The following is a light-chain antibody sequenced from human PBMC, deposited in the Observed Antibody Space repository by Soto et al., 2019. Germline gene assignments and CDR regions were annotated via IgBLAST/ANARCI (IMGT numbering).Light chain of an antibody. CDR3: QQYDSSLWT. Sequence: EIVLTQSPVTLSLSPGERATLSCMASQTITSNYLAWYQQKPGQAPRLLIYAASNRATGIPDRFSGSGSGTEFTLTISGLEPEDFAVYYCQQYDSSLWTFGQGTK. CDR2: AAS. J-gene: IGKJ1*01. CDR1: QTITSNY. V-gene: IGKV3-20*01.